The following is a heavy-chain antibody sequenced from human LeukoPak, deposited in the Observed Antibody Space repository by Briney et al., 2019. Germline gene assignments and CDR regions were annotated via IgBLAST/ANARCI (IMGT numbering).Heavy chain of an antibody. V-gene: IGHV4-30-2*01. J-gene: IGHJ4*02. D-gene: IGHD6-13*01. CDR1: SGSISSGAYS. CDR2: IYYRGST. CDR3: ARGWSPASSGTKI. Sequence: PSQTLSLTCTVSSGSISSGAYSWTWLRQPPGKGLEWIGYIYYRGSTYYNPSLHSRVTISADTSKNQFSLELDSVTAADTAVYYCARGWSPASSGTKIWGQGILVTVSS.